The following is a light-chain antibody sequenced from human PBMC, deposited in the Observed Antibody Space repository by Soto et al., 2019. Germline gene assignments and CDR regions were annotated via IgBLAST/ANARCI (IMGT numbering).Light chain of an antibody. CDR3: QQYGRSPMFT. J-gene: IGKJ2*01. CDR2: GAS. Sequence: EIVLTQYPGTLSLSPGERATLSCRASQSVSSNYLAWYQQKPGQAPRLLIYGASRGAAGIPDGFSGSGSGTDFTLSISRLEAEDFAVYFCQQYGRSPMFTFGQGTKLEVK. CDR1: QSVSSNY. V-gene: IGKV3-20*01.